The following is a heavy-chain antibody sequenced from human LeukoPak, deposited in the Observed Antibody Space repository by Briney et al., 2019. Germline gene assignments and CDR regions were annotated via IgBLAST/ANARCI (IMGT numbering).Heavy chain of an antibody. CDR2: IIPIFGTA. V-gene: IGHV1-69*05. CDR3: ARTYCSSTSCLDYAIDY. J-gene: IGHJ4*02. CDR1: GGTFSSYA. Sequence: SVKVSCKASGGTFSSYAISWVRQAPGQGLEWMGRIIPIFGTANYAQKFQGRVTITTDESTNTAYMELSSLRSEDTAVYYCARTYCSSTSCLDYAIDYWGQETLVTVSS. D-gene: IGHD2-2*01.